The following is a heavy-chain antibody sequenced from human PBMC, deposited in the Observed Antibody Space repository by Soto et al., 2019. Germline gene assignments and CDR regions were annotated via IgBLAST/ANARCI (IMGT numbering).Heavy chain of an antibody. Sequence: PSETLSLTCTVSGGSISSGGYYWSWIRQHPGKGLEWIGYIYYSGSTHYNPSLKSRVTMSVDASKNQFSLTLKSVTAADTAVYYCARVRPASSSLVYFYRMDVWGQGTTVTVSS. D-gene: IGHD6-6*01. J-gene: IGHJ6*02. V-gene: IGHV4-31*03. CDR3: ARVRPASSSLVYFYRMDV. CDR2: IYYSGST. CDR1: GGSISSGGYY.